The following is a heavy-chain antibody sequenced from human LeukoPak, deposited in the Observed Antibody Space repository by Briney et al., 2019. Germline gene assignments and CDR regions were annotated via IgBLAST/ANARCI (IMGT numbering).Heavy chain of an antibody. V-gene: IGHV3-21*04. Sequence: GGSLRLSCAASGFTFSSYSMNWVRQAPGKGLEWVSSISSSSSYIYYADSVKGRFTISRDNAKNSLYLQMNTLRAEDTAIYYCAKDRTVGASYWYFDLWGRGTLVTVSS. CDR1: GFTFSSYS. D-gene: IGHD1-26*01. J-gene: IGHJ2*01. CDR3: AKDRTVGASYWYFDL. CDR2: ISSSSSYI.